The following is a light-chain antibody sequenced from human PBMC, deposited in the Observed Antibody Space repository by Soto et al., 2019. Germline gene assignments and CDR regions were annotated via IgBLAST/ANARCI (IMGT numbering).Light chain of an antibody. J-gene: IGLJ3*02. CDR2: EDK. Sequence: SYELIQPPSVSVSPGRTASITCSGNDLGNKYVSWYQQKPGQSPVMLIYEDKKRPSGIPERFSGSNSGNTATLTISGTQAMDEADYYCQAWVSSTVVFGGGTKLTVL. CDR1: DLGNKY. CDR3: QAWVSSTVV. V-gene: IGLV3-1*01.